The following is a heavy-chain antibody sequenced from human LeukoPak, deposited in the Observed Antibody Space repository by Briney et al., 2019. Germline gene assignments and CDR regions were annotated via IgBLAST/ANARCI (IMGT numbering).Heavy chain of an antibody. CDR3: ARGRYGSALDY. V-gene: IGHV4-34*01. D-gene: IGHD3-10*01. J-gene: IGHJ4*02. CDR2: MDHSGST. CDR1: GGSFSGYY. Sequence: SETLSLTCAVYGGSFSGYYWSWFRQPPGKGLEWIGEMDHSGSTNYNPSLKSRVTILVDTSKNQFSLKLSSVSAADTAVYYCARGRYGSALDYWGQGTLVTVSS.